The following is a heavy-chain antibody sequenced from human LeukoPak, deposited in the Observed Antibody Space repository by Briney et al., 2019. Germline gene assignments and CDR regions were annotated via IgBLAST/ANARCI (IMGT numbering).Heavy chain of an antibody. J-gene: IGHJ6*03. CDR1: GYTFTSYG. D-gene: IGHD6-13*01. CDR3: AKDWGLAGAGPYYYMDV. Sequence: ASVKVSCKASGYTFTSYGINWVRQAPGQGLEWMGWIRAYNGKTNYAQRLQGRVTMTTDTSTSTAYMELRSLRADDTAVYYCAKDWGLAGAGPYYYMDVWGKGTTVTVSS. CDR2: IRAYNGKT. V-gene: IGHV1-18*01.